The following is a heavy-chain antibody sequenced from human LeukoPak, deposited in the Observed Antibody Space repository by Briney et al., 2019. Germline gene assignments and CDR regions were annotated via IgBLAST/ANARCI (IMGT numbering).Heavy chain of an antibody. V-gene: IGHV4-4*07. J-gene: IGHJ4*02. Sequence: KPSETLSLTCTVSGGSISSYYWSWIRQPAGKGLEWIGRMHTSGSTNYNPSLKSRVTMSVDTSKNQFSLKLSSVTAADTAVYYCARDQYYYDSSGYSLFDYWGQGTLVTVSS. CDR1: GGSISSYY. CDR3: ARDQYYYDSSGYSLFDY. CDR2: MHTSGST. D-gene: IGHD3-22*01.